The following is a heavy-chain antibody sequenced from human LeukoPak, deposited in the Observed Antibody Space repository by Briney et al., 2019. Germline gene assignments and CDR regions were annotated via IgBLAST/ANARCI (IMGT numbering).Heavy chain of an antibody. J-gene: IGHJ4*02. CDR2: INSDGRKT. Sequence: GGSLRLSCAASGFIFSSFWMHWVRQVPGKGLVWVSHINSDGRKTDYADSARGRFTISRDNAKNTLYLQMNRLTVEDTAVYYCGRGMRDYYGLDYWGQGILVTVSS. CDR1: GFIFSSFW. CDR3: GRGMRDYYGLDY. D-gene: IGHD3-10*01. V-gene: IGHV3-74*01.